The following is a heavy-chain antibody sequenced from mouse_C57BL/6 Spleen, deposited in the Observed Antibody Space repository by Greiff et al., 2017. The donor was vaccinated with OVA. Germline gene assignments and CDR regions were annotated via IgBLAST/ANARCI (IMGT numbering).Heavy chain of an antibody. CDR1: GYSITSGYY. CDR2: ISYDGSN. V-gene: IGHV3-6*01. J-gene: IGHJ4*01. D-gene: IGHD4-1*01. Sequence: EVQLQQSGPGLVKPSQSLSLTCSVTGYSITSGYYWNWIRQFPGNKLEWMGYISYDGSNNYNPSLKNRISITRDTSKNQFFLKLNSVTTEDTATYYCARGENWAYAMDYWGQGTSVTVSS. CDR3: ARGENWAYAMDY.